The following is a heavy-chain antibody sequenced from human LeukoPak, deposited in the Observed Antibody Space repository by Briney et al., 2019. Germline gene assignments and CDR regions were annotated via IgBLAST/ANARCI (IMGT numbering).Heavy chain of an antibody. CDR3: ARVGYGDYDSYDY. D-gene: IGHD4-17*01. J-gene: IGHJ4*02. CDR1: GGTFSSYA. CDR2: IIPIFGTA. Sequence: SVKVSCKASGGTFSSYAISWVRQAPGQGLEWMGGIIPIFGTANYAQKFQGRVTITADESTSTAYMELSSLRSEDTAVCYCARVGYGDYDSYDYWGQGTLVTVSS. V-gene: IGHV1-69*13.